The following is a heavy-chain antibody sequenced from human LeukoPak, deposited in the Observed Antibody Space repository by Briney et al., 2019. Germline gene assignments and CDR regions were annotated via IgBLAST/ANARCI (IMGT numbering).Heavy chain of an antibody. CDR2: IGTSSTTI. D-gene: IGHD6-25*01. CDR1: GFTFSSYT. CDR3: ARFAAGGSYYYYMDV. J-gene: IGHJ6*03. Sequence: PGGSLRLSCAAPGFTFSSYTMNWVRQPPGKGLEWVSNIGTSSTTIYYADSVKGRFTISRDNAKNSLYLQMNSLRADNTAVYYCARFAAGGSYYYYMDVWGKGTTVTVSS. V-gene: IGHV3-48*01.